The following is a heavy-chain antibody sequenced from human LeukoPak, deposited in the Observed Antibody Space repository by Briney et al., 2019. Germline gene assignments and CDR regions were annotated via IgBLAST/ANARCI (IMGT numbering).Heavy chain of an antibody. CDR1: GFTFSSYW. CDR2: IKQDGSEK. CDR3: AKDFLGAGYSSGWYGS. V-gene: IGHV3-7*03. Sequence: GGSLRLSCAASGFTFSSYWMSWVRQAPGKGLEWVANIKQDGSEKYYVDSVKGRFTISRDNAKNFLYLQMNSLRAEDTALYYCAKDFLGAGYSSGWYGSWGQGTLVTVSS. D-gene: IGHD6-19*01. J-gene: IGHJ5*02.